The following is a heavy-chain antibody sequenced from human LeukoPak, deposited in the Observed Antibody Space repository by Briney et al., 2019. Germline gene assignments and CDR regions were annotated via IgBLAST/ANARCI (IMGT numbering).Heavy chain of an antibody. D-gene: IGHD5-12*01. J-gene: IGHJ3*01. CDR2: IRSKAYGGTT. CDR1: GFTFGDHC. V-gene: IGHV3-49*03. CDR3: TKDYGYNGYVGAFDF. Sequence: GGSLRLSCTASGFTFGDHCVSWFRQAPGKGLELVGFIRSKAYGGTTEYAASMRARFTISRDDSKSIAYLQMNSLKTEDTAVYYCTKDYGYNGYVGAFDFWGQGTMVTVSS.